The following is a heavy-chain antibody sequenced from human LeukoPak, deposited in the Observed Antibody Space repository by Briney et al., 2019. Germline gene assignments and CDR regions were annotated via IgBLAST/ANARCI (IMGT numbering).Heavy chain of an antibody. D-gene: IGHD5-18*01. CDR1: GFTVSSNY. J-gene: IGHJ4*02. CDR3: ARDSGYSYGSYYFDY. V-gene: IGHV3-53*01. CDR2: IYSGGST. Sequence: PGGSLRLSCAASGFTVSSNYMSWVSQAPGKGLEWVSVIYSGGSTYYADSVKGRFTISRDNSKNTLYLQMNSLRAEDTAVYYCARDSGYSYGSYYFDYWGQGTLVTVSS.